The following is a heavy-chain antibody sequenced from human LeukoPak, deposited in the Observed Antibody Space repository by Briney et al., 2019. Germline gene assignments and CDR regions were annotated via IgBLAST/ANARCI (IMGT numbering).Heavy chain of an antibody. CDR1: GFTFSSYS. CDR3: ARSVDSDY. V-gene: IGHV3-48*04. Sequence: PGGSLRLSCAASGFTFSSYSMNWVRQAPGKGLEWVSYISSSSSTIYYADSMKGRFAISRDNAKNSLYLQMNSLRAEDTAVYYCARSVDSDYWGQGTLVTVSS. CDR2: ISSSSSTI. D-gene: IGHD3-3*01. J-gene: IGHJ4*02.